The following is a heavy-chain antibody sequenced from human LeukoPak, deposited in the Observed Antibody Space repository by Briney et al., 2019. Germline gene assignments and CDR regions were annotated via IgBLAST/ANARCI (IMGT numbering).Heavy chain of an antibody. D-gene: IGHD2-15*01. J-gene: IGHJ4*02. CDR2: ISEDGSSN. CDR3: ARVLCSHSTWYYLDY. V-gene: IGHV3-30*07. CDR1: GFTLSTFA. Sequence: GGSLRLSCAASGFTLSTFAMHWVRQAPTKGREGVAGISEDGSSNYYADSVKGRFTISRDNSKKTLYLQMNSLRAEDTAVYYCARVLCSHSTWYYLDYWGQGTLVTVSP.